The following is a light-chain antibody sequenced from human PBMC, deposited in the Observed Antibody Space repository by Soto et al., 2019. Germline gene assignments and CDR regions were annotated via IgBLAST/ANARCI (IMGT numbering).Light chain of an antibody. CDR2: DVT. J-gene: IGLJ2*01. V-gene: IGLV2-14*03. Sequence: QSALTQPASVSGSPGQSITISCTGTSSDVGGSNHVSWYQQHPDKAPRLMIYDVTNRPSGVSSRFSGSKSGNTASLTISGLQAEDEAHYYCSSYTTIRTVIFGGGTKVTVL. CDR3: SSYTTIRTVI. CDR1: SSDVGGSNH.